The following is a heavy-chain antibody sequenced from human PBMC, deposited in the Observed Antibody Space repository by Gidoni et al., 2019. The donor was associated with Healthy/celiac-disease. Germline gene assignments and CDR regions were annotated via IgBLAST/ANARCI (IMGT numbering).Heavy chain of an antibody. V-gene: IGHV3-53*01. CDR1: GFTVSSNY. D-gene: IGHD6-19*01. CDR3: ARAESGLYSSGPFDI. CDR2: IYSGGST. J-gene: IGHJ3*02. Sequence: EVQLVESGGGLIQPGGSLRLSCAASGFTVSSNYMSWVRQAPGKGLEWVSVIYSGGSTYYADSVKGRFTISRDNSKNTLYLQMNSLRAEDTAVYYCARAESGLYSSGPFDIWGQGTMVTVSS.